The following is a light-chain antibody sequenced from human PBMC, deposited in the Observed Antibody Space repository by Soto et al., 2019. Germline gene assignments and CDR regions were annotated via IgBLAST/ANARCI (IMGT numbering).Light chain of an antibody. CDR1: GSDVGS. CDR3: SSSAGIYHYLV. CDR2: GGS. J-gene: IGLJ3*02. Sequence: QSALTQPASVSGSPGQSITISCTGTGSDVGSVSWYQHPPGKAPKLIIYGGSDRPSGVSNRFSGSKSGYTASLTVSGLQTEDEAFYYCSSSAGIYHYLVFGGGTKLTV. V-gene: IGLV2-14*02.